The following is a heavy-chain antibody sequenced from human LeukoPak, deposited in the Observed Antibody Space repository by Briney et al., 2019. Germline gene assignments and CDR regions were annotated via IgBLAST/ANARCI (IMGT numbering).Heavy chain of an antibody. CDR3: ARGYCSGGTCYYDAFDI. D-gene: IGHD2-15*01. CDR1: GGSISSYY. J-gene: IGHJ3*02. Sequence: PSETLSLTCTVSGGSISSYYWSWIRQPPGKGLEWIGYIYSSGRTSYNLSLESRVTMSVDTSKNQPSLRLSSVTAADTAVYYCARGYCSGGTCYYDAFDIWGQGTMATVSS. CDR2: IYSSGRT. V-gene: IGHV4-59*01.